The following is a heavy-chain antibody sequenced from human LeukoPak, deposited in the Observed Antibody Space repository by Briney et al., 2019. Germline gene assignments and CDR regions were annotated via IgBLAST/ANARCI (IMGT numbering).Heavy chain of an antibody. CDR3: AKDLYYFGSGSHDY. V-gene: IGHV3-23*01. J-gene: IGHJ4*02. Sequence: GGCLRLSCAASGFIFSSYAMSWVRQAPGKGLEWVSGISGSADITDYADSVKGRFTISRDNSKNTLYLQMNSLRAEDTAVYYCAKDLYYFGSGSHDYWGQGTLVTVSS. D-gene: IGHD3-10*01. CDR1: GFIFSSYA. CDR2: ISGSADIT.